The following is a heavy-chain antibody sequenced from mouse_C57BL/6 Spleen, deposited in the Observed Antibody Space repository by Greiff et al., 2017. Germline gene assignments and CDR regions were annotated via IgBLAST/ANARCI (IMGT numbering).Heavy chain of an antibody. CDR1: GYTFTSYW. V-gene: IGHV1-5*01. Sequence: VQLQQSGTVLARPGASVKMSCKTSGYTFTSYWMHWVKQRPGQGLEWIGAIYPGNSDTSYNQKFKGKAKLTAVTSASTAYMELSSLTNEDSAVYYCTRTYYYGSSYFDDWGQGTTLTVSS. CDR2: IYPGNSDT. D-gene: IGHD1-1*01. J-gene: IGHJ2*01. CDR3: TRTYYYGSSYFDD.